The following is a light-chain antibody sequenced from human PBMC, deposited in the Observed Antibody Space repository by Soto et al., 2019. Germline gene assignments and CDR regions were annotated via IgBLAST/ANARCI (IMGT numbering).Light chain of an antibody. CDR1: QSISNR. CDR2: DAS. CDR3: QQYDVHPKT. Sequence: IQMTLSPSTMSAPVGHRVTITCRASQSISNRLAWYQQKQGKAPKVLISDASRLETGVPSRFSGSGYGTDFTLTITSLQTDDFGTYHCQQYDVHPKTFGQGTKVDIK. J-gene: IGKJ1*01. V-gene: IGKV1-5*01.